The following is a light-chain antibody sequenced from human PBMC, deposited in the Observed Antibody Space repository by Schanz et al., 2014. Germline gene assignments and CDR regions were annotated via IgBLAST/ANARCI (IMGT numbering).Light chain of an antibody. V-gene: IGKV3-20*01. CDR1: QSVTSY. Sequence: EIVLTQSPGTLSLSPGERATLSCRASQSVTSYLAWYQQKPGQAPRLLIYDASARATGIPDRFSGSGSGTDFTLTISSLEPEDFAMYYCQQYDSSPLTFGGGTKVEIK. J-gene: IGKJ4*01. CDR3: QQYDSSPLT. CDR2: DAS.